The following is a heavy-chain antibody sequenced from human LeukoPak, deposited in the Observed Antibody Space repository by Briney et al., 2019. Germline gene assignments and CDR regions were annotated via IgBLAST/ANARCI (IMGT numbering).Heavy chain of an antibody. J-gene: IGHJ3*02. CDR1: GFTFSSYS. Sequence: GGSLRLSCAASGFTFSSYSMDWVRQAPGKGLEWVSYISSSSTIYYADSVKGRFTISRDNAKNSLYLQMNSLRAEDTAVYYCARGGYCSGGSCYHDAFDIWGQGTMVTVSS. V-gene: IGHV3-48*01. CDR2: ISSSSTI. D-gene: IGHD2-15*01. CDR3: ARGGYCSGGSCYHDAFDI.